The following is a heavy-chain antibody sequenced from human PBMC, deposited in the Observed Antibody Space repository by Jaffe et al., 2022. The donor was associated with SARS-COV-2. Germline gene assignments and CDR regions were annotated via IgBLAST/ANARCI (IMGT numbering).Heavy chain of an antibody. CDR2: IYYSGST. V-gene: IGHV4-59*01. J-gene: IGHJ6*02. CDR3: ARDGIAAAGPGYYGMDV. CDR1: GGSISSYY. D-gene: IGHD6-13*01. Sequence: QVQLQESGPGLVKPSETLSLTCTVSGGSISSYYWSWIRQPPGKGLEWIGYIYYSGSTNYNPSLKSRVTISVDTSKNQFSLKLSSVTAADTAVYYCARDGIAAAGPGYYGMDVWGQGTTVTVSS.